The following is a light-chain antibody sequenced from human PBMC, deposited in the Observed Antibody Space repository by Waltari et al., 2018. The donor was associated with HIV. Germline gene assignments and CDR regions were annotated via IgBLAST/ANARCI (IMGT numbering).Light chain of an antibody. Sequence: SVLTQPPSVSAAPGQTITISCSGSPSNIGSNYVACYQQFPGRAPKFLIYEDFRRPSGIPDRFSGSTSGTSATLDITGLQTGDEADYYCGTWDSSLGAGVFGGGTKVTV. J-gene: IGLJ3*02. CDR1: PSNIGSNY. CDR3: GTWDSSLGAGV. CDR2: EDF. V-gene: IGLV1-51*02.